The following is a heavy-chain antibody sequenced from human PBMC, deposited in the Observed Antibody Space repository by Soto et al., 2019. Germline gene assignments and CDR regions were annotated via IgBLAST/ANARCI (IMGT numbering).Heavy chain of an antibody. Sequence: GESLKISCKGSGYIFSSYWIGWVRHMPVKGLEWMGITHGGDANTRYSPSFEGQVTTSTDKSITTAYLQWSSLKASDTAMYYCARRRTYISGWDYWGQGPLVTVSS. CDR2: THGGDANT. CDR3: ARRRTYISGWDY. J-gene: IGHJ4*02. D-gene: IGHD6-19*01. CDR1: GYIFSSYW. V-gene: IGHV5-51*01.